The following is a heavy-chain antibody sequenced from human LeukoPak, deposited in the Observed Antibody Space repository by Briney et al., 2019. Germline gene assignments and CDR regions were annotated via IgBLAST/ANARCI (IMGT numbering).Heavy chain of an antibody. CDR2: IYYSGST. CDR3: ARALWFGEIHLED. J-gene: IGHJ4*02. Sequence: SETLSLTCTVSGGSISSYYWSWIRQPPGKGLEWIGYIYYSGSTNYNPSLKSRVTISVDTSKNQFSLKLSSVTAADTAVYYCARALWFGEIHLEDWGQGTLVTVSS. V-gene: IGHV4-59*01. D-gene: IGHD3-10*01. CDR1: GGSISSYY.